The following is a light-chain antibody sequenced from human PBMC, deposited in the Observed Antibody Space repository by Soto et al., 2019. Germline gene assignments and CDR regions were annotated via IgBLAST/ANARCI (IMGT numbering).Light chain of an antibody. CDR1: QGIRDD. Sequence: IQMTQSPSALSASVGDRVTITCRASQGIRDDLGWYQQKPGEAPKALIYGASNLQSGVPSRFSASGSGTEFTLTISNLQPDDFATYYCQQYENYWTFGQGTKVDIK. V-gene: IGKV1-17*02. CDR2: GAS. CDR3: QQYENYWT. J-gene: IGKJ1*01.